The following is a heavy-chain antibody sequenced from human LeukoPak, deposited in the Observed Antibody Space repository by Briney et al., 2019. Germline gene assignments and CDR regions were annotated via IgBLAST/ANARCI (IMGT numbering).Heavy chain of an antibody. Sequence: GGSLRLSCAASGFTFSSYTMHWIRQAPGKGLEWVSSISGSNSYIFYADSVKGRFTVSRDNAKDSLYLQMNSLRAEDTAVYYCARDPLMITFGGVIVTQLDYWGQGTLVTVSS. CDR1: GFTFSSYT. D-gene: IGHD3-16*02. CDR3: ARDPLMITFGGVIVTQLDY. J-gene: IGHJ4*02. V-gene: IGHV3-21*01. CDR2: ISGSNSYI.